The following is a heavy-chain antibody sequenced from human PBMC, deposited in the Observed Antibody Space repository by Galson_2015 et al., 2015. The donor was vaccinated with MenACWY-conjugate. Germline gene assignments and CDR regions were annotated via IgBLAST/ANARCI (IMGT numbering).Heavy chain of an antibody. CDR1: GFSLDTSGMC. CDR2: IDWDDHK. D-gene: IGHD4-17*01. V-gene: IGHV2-70*11. Sequence: PALVKPTQTLTLTCTFSGFSLDTSGMCVGWIRQPPGKALEWLARIDWDDHKYYTTSLKTRLTISTDTSKNQVVLTLTNMDPVDTATYYCARLNYGDSSGIDHWGQGTLVTVSS. J-gene: IGHJ4*02. CDR3: ARLNYGDSSGIDH.